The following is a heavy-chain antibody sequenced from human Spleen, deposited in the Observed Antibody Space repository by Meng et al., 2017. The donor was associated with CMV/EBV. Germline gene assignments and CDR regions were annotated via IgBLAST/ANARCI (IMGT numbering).Heavy chain of an antibody. CDR3: ARMPLTSAYNLGGMDV. J-gene: IGHJ6*02. CDR2: IDWDDAK. CDR1: GFSLSSTGMR. V-gene: IGHV2-70D*14. D-gene: IGHD5-24*01. Sequence: SGPTLVKPTQTLTLTCTFSGFSLSSTGMRVSWIRQSPSKALEWLARIDWDDAKFYSTSLETRLSISKDISKDQVVLTMTNMDPVDTATYYCARMPLTSAYNLGGMDVWGQGTTVTVSS.